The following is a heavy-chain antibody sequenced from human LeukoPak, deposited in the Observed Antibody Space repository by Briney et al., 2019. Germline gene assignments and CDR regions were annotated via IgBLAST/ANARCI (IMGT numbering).Heavy chain of an antibody. J-gene: IGHJ4*02. CDR2: ISGSGGST. CDR3: EKAYGSGWAPFDY. D-gene: IGHD6-19*01. V-gene: IGHV3-23*01. Sequence: PGGSLRLSCAASGFTFSSYAMSCVRQAPRKGLECVSTISGSGGSTDYADSVKGRFTISRDNSKNTLYLQMNSLRAEDTAVYYCEKAYGSGWAPFDYWGQGTLVSVSS. CDR1: GFTFSSYA.